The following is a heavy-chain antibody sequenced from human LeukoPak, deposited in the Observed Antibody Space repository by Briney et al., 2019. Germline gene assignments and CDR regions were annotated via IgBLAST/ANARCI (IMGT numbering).Heavy chain of an antibody. CDR3: ARVVQSTDSSGFYLPEYFQH. CDR2: IYYSGSS. Sequence: SETLSLTCTVSGGSISSSSYYWGWIRQPPGKGLEWIGSIYYSGSSYYNPSLKSRVTISVDTSRNQFSLKMTSVTAADTAVYYCARVVQSTDSSGFYLPEYFQHWGQGTLVTVSS. V-gene: IGHV4-39*07. D-gene: IGHD3-22*01. J-gene: IGHJ1*01. CDR1: GGSISSSSYY.